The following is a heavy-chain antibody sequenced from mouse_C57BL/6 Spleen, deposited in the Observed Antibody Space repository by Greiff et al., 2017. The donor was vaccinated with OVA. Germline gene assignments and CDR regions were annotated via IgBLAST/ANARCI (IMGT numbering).Heavy chain of an antibody. D-gene: IGHD2-2*01. Sequence: VHVKQSGAELVRPGASVKLSCTASGFNIKDDYMHWVKQRPEQGLEWIGWIDPENGDTEYASKFQGKATITADTSSNTAYLQLSSLTSEDTAVYYCTRGYDVEFAYWGQGTLVTVSA. V-gene: IGHV14-4*01. CDR3: TRGYDVEFAY. CDR1: GFNIKDDY. CDR2: IDPENGDT. J-gene: IGHJ3*01.